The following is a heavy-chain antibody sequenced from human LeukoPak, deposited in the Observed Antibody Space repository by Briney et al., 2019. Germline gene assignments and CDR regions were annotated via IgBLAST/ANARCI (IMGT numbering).Heavy chain of an antibody. D-gene: IGHD2/OR15-2a*01. CDR3: ARNGRHSAEYYYYYAMDV. CDR1: GYTFTSYA. V-gene: IGHV7-4-1*02. CDR2: INTNTGNP. J-gene: IGHJ6*02. Sequence: GASVKVSCKASGYTFTSYAMNWVRQAPGQGLEWMGWINTNTGNPTYAQGFTGRFVFSLDTSVSTAYLDISSLEAEDTAVYFCARNGRHSAEYYYYYAMDVWGQGTTVTVSS.